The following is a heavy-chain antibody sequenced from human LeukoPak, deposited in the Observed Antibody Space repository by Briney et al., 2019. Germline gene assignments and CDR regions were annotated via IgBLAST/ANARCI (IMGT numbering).Heavy chain of an antibody. CDR3: ARAEAAGLPLYYYYYMDV. V-gene: IGHV1-46*01. CDR1: GYTFTSYF. J-gene: IGHJ6*03. D-gene: IGHD6-13*01. Sequence: ASVKVSCKTSGYTFTSYFMHWVRQAPGQGLEWMGIINPSGGRTTYTQKFQGRVTMTRNTSISTAYMELSSLRSEDTAVYYCARAEAAGLPLYYYYYMDVWGKGTTVTISS. CDR2: INPSGGRT.